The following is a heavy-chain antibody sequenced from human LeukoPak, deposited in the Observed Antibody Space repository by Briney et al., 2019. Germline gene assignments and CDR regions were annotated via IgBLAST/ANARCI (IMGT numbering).Heavy chain of an antibody. Sequence: SETLSLTCAVYGGSFSGYYWSWIRQPPGKGLEWIGEINHSGSTNYNPSLKSRVTISVDTSKNQFSLKLSSVTAADTAVYYCARRGIAAMGYWGQGTLVTVSS. V-gene: IGHV4-34*01. CDR3: ARRGIAAMGY. D-gene: IGHD6-13*01. J-gene: IGHJ4*02. CDR1: GGSFSGYY. CDR2: INHSGST.